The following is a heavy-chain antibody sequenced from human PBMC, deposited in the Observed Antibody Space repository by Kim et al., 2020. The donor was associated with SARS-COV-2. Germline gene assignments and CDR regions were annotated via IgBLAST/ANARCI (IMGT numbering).Heavy chain of an antibody. CDR3: ARVGRDGYTSDY. CDR1: GYTFNNYG. Sequence: ASVKVSCKASGYTFNNYGINWVRQARGQGLEWMGWISVYNGDTNYAQNLQGRVTMTTDTSTNTAYMELRSLTSDDTAVYYCARVGRDGYTSDYWGQGTLV. J-gene: IGHJ4*02. V-gene: IGHV1-18*01. CDR2: ISVYNGDT. D-gene: IGHD5-12*01.